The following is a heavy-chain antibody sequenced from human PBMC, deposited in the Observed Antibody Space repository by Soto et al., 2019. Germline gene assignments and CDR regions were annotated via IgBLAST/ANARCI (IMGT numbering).Heavy chain of an antibody. CDR2: ISSSSSYI. D-gene: IGHD2-15*01. J-gene: IGHJ6*03. V-gene: IGHV3-21*01. Sequence: GGSLRLSCAASGFTFSSYSMNWVRQAPGKGLEWVSSISSSSSYIYYADSVKGRFTISRDNAKNSLYLQMNSLRAEDTAVYYCARDLRDLYCSSGSCHRYYYYMDVWGKGTTVTVSS. CDR1: GFTFSSYS. CDR3: ARDLRDLYCSSGSCHRYYYYMDV.